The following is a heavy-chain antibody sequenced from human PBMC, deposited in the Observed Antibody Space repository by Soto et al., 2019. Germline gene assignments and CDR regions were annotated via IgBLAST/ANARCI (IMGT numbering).Heavy chain of an antibody. CDR2: INHSGST. CDR1: GGSFSGYH. CDR3: ARSSSWYLNGVCFDD. Sequence: QVQLQQWGAGLLKPSETLSLTCAVYGGSFSGYHWSWIRQPPGKGLEWIGEINHSGSTNYSPSLKSRVSISVDTSKNQFSLKMSSVTAADTAVYYCARSSSWYLNGVCFDDWGQGTLVTVSS. V-gene: IGHV4-34*01. J-gene: IGHJ4*02. D-gene: IGHD2-15*01.